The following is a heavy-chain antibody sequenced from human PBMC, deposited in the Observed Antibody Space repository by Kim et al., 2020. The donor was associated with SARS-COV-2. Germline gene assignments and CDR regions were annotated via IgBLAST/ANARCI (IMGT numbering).Heavy chain of an antibody. Sequence: SETLSLTCAVSGGSISSSNWWSWVRQPPGKGLEWIGEIYHSGSTNYNPSLKSRVTISVDKSKNQFSLKLSSVTAADTAVYYCARGGIVGENYYYYYGMDVWGQGTTVTVSS. CDR3: ARGGIVGENYYYYYGMDV. V-gene: IGHV4-4*02. CDR1: GGSISSSNW. J-gene: IGHJ6*02. CDR2: IYHSGST. D-gene: IGHD3-22*01.